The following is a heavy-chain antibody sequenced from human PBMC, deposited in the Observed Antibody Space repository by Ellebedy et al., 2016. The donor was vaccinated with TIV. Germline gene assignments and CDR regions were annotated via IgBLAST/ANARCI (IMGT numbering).Heavy chain of an antibody. CDR2: ISSHGMPT. CDR3: TKEGAVAGAPAYLAYDY. V-gene: IGHV3-30*13. J-gene: IGHJ4*02. CDR1: GFIFNSHG. Sequence: GESLKIPCAASGFIFNSHGMHWVRQAPGKGLEWVAVISSHGMPTYYADPVKGRFTISRDNSNNSLYLQMNSLRAEDTAVYFCTKEGAVAGAPAYLAYDYWGQGTLVTVSS. D-gene: IGHD6-19*01.